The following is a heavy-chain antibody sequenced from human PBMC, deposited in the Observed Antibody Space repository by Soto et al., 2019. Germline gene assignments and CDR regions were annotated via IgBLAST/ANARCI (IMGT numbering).Heavy chain of an antibody. V-gene: IGHV3-9*01. CDR2: INWNSGSI. CDR3: VKDESINWYSGHFRH. D-gene: IGHD6-13*01. CDR1: GFTFDDYA. Sequence: GGSLRLSCAASGFTFDDYAMHWVRQVPGKGLEWVSGINWNSGSIGYGDSVKGRFAISGDNAKNSLHLQMNSLSAEDTAFYYCVKDESINWYSGHFRHWGQGTLVTVSS. J-gene: IGHJ1*01.